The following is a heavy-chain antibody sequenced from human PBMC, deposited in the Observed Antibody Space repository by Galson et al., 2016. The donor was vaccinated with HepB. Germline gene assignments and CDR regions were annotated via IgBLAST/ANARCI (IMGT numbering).Heavy chain of an antibody. J-gene: IGHJ5*02. V-gene: IGHV1-69*13. CDR2: IIPILGAL. CDR3: VRNYNDYWNAPAAS. Sequence: SVKVSCKASGGDFSTYTITWVRQGPGQGLEWMGGIIPILGALNYAQRFQGRVAINADESTKTVYMELSSLRAEDTAVYFCVRNYNDYWNAPAASWGQGTLVTVSS. D-gene: IGHD3-3*01. CDR1: GGDFSTYT.